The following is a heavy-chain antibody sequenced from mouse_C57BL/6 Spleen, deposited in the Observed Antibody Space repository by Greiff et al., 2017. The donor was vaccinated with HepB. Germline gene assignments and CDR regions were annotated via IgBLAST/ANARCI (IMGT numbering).Heavy chain of an antibody. CDR1: GFTFNTYA. Sequence: EVHLVESGGGLVQPKGSLKLSCAASGFTFNTYAMHWVRQAPGKGLEWVARIRSKSSNYATYYADSVKDRFTISRDDSQSMLYLQMNNLKTEDTAMYYCVRGVYGNYGYYYAMDYWGQGTSVTVSS. D-gene: IGHD2-10*02. J-gene: IGHJ4*01. V-gene: IGHV10-3*01. CDR3: VRGVYGNYGYYYAMDY. CDR2: IRSKSSNYAT.